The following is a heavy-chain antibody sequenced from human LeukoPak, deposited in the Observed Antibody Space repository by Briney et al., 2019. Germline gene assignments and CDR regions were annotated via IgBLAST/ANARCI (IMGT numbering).Heavy chain of an antibody. J-gene: IGHJ4*02. CDR1: GGSISSGSYY. CDR2: IYTSGST. CDR3: ARGYYDFWSGAYYFDY. Sequence: SETLSLTCTVSGGSISSGSYYWSWIRQPAGKGLEWIGRIYTSGSTNYNPSLKSRVTISVDTSKNQFSLKLSSVTAADTAVYYCARGYYDFWSGAYYFDYWGQGTLVTVSS. D-gene: IGHD3-3*01. V-gene: IGHV4-61*02.